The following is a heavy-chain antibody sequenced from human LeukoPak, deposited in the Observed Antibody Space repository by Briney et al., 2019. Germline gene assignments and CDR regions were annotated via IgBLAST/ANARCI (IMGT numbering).Heavy chain of an antibody. V-gene: IGHV4-39*01. CDR1: GGSISSSSYY. J-gene: IGHJ4*02. CDR3: ATLGYCSGGSCRYFDY. CDR2: IYYSGST. D-gene: IGHD2-15*01. Sequence: PSETLSLTCTVSGGSISSSSYYWGWIRQPPGKGLEWIGSIYYSGSTYYNPSLKSRITISVDTPKNQFSLKLSSVTAADTAVYYCATLGYCSGGSCRYFDYWGQGTLVTVSS.